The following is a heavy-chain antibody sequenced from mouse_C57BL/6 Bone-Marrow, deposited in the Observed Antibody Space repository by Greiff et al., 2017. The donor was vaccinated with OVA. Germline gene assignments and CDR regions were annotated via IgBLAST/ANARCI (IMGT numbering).Heavy chain of an antibody. D-gene: IGHD2-5*01. CDR2: IYPRSGNT. V-gene: IGHV1-81*01. J-gene: IGHJ1*03. CDR1: GYTFTSYG. Sequence: QVQLQQSGAELARPGASVKLSCKASGYTFTSYGISWVKQRTGQGLEWIGEIYPRSGNTYYNEKFKGKATLTADKSSSTAYMELKSLTSEDSAVYYCARKHYSNYDWYFDVWGTGTTVTVSS. CDR3: ARKHYSNYDWYFDV.